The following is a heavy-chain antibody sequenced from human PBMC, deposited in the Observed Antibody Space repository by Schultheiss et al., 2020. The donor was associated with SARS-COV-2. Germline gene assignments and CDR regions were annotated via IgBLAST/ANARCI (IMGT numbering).Heavy chain of an antibody. J-gene: IGHJ4*02. Sequence: GGSLRLSCAASGFTFSSYAMSWVRQAPGKGLEWVSAISGSGGSTYYADSVKGRFTISRDNAKNSLYVQMNSLRAEDTAVYYCARGGELLYGFDYWGQGTLVTVSS. CDR1: GFTFSSYA. CDR2: ISGSGGST. D-gene: IGHD1-26*01. CDR3: ARGGELLYGFDY. V-gene: IGHV3-23*01.